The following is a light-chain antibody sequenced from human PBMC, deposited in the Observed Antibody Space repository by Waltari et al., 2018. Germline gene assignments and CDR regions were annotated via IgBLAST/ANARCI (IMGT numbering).Light chain of an antibody. Sequence: DIPMSHSPSTLSALVGDRLTVTCRASENINNRLAWYQQKTGKAPRLLIYKATTIESGVTSVFRGSGSETEFTLNINSVEPDDFGTYYCQQFYSYPWTFGQGNKVE. V-gene: IGKV1-5*03. J-gene: IGKJ1*01. CDR3: QQFYSYPWT. CDR1: ENINNR. CDR2: KAT.